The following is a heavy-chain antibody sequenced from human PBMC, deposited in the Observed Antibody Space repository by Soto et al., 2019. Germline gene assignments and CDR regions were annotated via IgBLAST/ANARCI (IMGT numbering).Heavy chain of an antibody. V-gene: IGHV3-11*01. CDR2: ISSSGSIT. J-gene: IGHJ4*02. CDR1: GFTFSDYY. CDR3: ARRGISARENDY. D-gene: IGHD6-13*01. Sequence: QVQLVESGGGLVKPGGSLRLSCAASGFTFSDYYMSWIRQAPGKGLEWVSYISSSGSITYYADPVKGRFTISRDNAKNSLYLQMNSLRADDTAVYYCARRGISARENDYWGQGTLVTVSS.